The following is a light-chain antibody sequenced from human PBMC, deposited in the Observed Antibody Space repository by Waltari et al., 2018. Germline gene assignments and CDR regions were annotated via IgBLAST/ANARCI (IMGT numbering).Light chain of an antibody. V-gene: IGLV3-21*04. CDR3: LVWHSTTDHHGV. CDR1: NTGSNS. J-gene: IGLJ2*01. Sequence: SYVVTQSPSVSVAPGETARITCGGDNTGSNSVHWYQQRPGQAPVLVISYDSDRPSVIPERFSGSNSGNTATLTISWVEADDEADYYCLVWHSTTDHHGVFGGGTKLTVL. CDR2: YDS.